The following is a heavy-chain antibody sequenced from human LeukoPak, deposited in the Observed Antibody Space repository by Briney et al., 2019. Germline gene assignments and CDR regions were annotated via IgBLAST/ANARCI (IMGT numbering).Heavy chain of an antibody. Sequence: GGSLRLSCAASGFTLSTYWMHWVRQGPGKGLVWVARINTEGTGTAYADSVKGRFTISRDNAKNILYLQMNSLRAEDTAVYYCAKDGEYSSGWYDYWGQGTLVTVSS. CDR3: AKDGEYSSGWYDY. J-gene: IGHJ4*02. CDR1: GFTLSTYW. V-gene: IGHV3-74*01. CDR2: INTEGTGT. D-gene: IGHD6-19*01.